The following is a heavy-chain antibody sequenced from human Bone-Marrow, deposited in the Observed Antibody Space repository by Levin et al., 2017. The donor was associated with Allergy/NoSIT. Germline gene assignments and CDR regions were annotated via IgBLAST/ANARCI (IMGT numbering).Heavy chain of an antibody. Sequence: GGSLRLSCAASGFTFSSYAMSWVRQAPGKGLEWVSAISGSGGSTYYADSVKGRFTISRDNSKNTLYLQMNSLRAEDTAVYYCAKATYYYDSSGYYGGYYYYGMDVWGQGTTVTVSS. CDR3: AKATYYYDSSGYYGGYYYYGMDV. CDR1: GFTFSSYA. J-gene: IGHJ6*02. CDR2: ISGSGGST. D-gene: IGHD3-22*01. V-gene: IGHV3-23*01.